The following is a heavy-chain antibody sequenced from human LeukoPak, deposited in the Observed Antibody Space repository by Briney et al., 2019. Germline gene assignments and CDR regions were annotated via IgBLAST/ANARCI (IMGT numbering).Heavy chain of an antibody. CDR3: TTDASYSSGWYQSYYFDY. CDR2: IKSKTDGGTT. Sequence: GGSLRLSCAASGFTFSNAWMSWVRQAPGKGLEWVGRIKSKTDGGTTDYAAPVKGRFTISRDDSKNALYLQMNSLKTEDTAVYYCTTDASYSSGWYQSYYFDYWGQGTLVTVSS. CDR1: GFTFSNAW. V-gene: IGHV3-15*01. J-gene: IGHJ4*02. D-gene: IGHD6-19*01.